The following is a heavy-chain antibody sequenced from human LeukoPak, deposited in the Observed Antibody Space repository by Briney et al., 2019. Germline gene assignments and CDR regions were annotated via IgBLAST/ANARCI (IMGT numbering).Heavy chain of an antibody. CDR2: INPNSGGT. D-gene: IGHD3-3*01. CDR3: ARGGYDFVYYYYGMDV. J-gene: IGHJ6*02. Sequence: GASVKVSCKASGYTFTSNYIHWVRQAPGQGLEWMGRINPNSGGTNYAQKFQGRVTMTRDTSISTAYMELSRLRSDDTAVYYCARGGYDFVYYYYGMDVWGQGTTVTVSS. V-gene: IGHV1-2*06. CDR1: GYTFTSNY.